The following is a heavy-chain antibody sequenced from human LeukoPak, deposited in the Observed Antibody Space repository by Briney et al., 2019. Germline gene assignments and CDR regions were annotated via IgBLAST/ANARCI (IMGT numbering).Heavy chain of an antibody. CDR3: AKNPFYCSGGSCYSPINFDY. Sequence: GGSLRLSCAASGFTFSRYWMHWVRQAPGKGLEWVSSISGSGDRTYYADSVKGRFTMSRDNSKNTVFLQMNSLRAEDTAVYYCAKNPFYCSGGSCYSPINFDYWGQGTLVTVSS. J-gene: IGHJ4*02. CDR2: ISGSGDRT. D-gene: IGHD2-15*01. CDR1: GFTFSRYW. V-gene: IGHV3-23*01.